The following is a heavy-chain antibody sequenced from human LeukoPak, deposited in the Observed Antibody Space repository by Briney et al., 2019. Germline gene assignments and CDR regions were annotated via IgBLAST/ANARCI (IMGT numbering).Heavy chain of an antibody. CDR2: INHSGRT. CDR1: GGSLSDSY. J-gene: IGHJ4*02. V-gene: IGHV4-34*01. D-gene: IGHD2-2*01. CDR3: ARDPCSSINCPLRF. Sequence: SETLSLTCAVSGGSLSDSYCTWVRQSPGEGLEWIGEINHSGRTNYNPSLQSRVTISLDTTRSQFSLILRSVTAADTAVYYCARDPCSSINCPLRFWGQGTLVTVSS.